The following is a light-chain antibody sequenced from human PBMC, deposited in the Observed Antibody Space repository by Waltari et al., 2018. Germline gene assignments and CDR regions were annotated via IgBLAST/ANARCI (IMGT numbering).Light chain of an antibody. J-gene: IGKJ1*01. Sequence: DIVMTQSPDSLAVSLGERATLNCKSSQSVLYSSRNKNYLAFYQQNPGQPPKLLIYGASTRESGVPDRFSGSGSGTDFTLTISSLQAEDVAVYYCQQYHSPPWTFGQGTKVEIK. CDR2: GAS. CDR1: QSVLYSSRNKNY. V-gene: IGKV4-1*01. CDR3: QQYHSPPWT.